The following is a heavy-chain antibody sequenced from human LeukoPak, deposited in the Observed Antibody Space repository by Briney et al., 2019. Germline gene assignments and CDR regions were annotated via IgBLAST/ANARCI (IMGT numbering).Heavy chain of an antibody. D-gene: IGHD3-10*01. J-gene: IGHJ3*02. CDR2: INPSGGST. CDR1: GYTFTSYY. CDR3: ARDLGRTYYYGSGVNDAFDI. Sequence: ASVKVSCKASGYTFTSYYMHWVRQAPGQGLEWMGIINPSGGSTSYAQKFQGRVTMTRDTSTSTVYMELSRLRSDDTAVYYCARDLGRTYYYGSGVNDAFDIWGQGTMVTVSS. V-gene: IGHV1-46*01.